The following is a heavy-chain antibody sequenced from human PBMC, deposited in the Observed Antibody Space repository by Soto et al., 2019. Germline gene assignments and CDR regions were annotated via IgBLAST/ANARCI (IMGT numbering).Heavy chain of an antibody. V-gene: IGHV4-34*01. CDR1: GESFSAYF. D-gene: IGHD6-13*01. Sequence: QVQLQQWGAGLLKPSDTLSLTCAVYGESFSAYFWSWIRQSPGRGLEWIGEIRHTGSTNYNPSLKSRVTISVDTSKNQFSLNLKSVTAADTALYFCARGRRAAGAQNYFDPWGQGTLVSVSS. CDR3: ARGRRAAGAQNYFDP. CDR2: IRHTGST. J-gene: IGHJ5*02.